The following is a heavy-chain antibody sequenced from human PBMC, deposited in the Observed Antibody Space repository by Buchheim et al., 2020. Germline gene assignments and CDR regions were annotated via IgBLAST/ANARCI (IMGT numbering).Heavy chain of an antibody. V-gene: IGHV4-34*01. D-gene: IGHD5-18*01. Sequence: QVQLQQWGAGLLKPSETLSLTCAVYGGSFSGYYWTWIRQPPGKGLEWIGEINHSGRTKYNPSLKSRATISVDTSKNQFSLKLSSVTAADTAVYYCARGGGYSYGYSWYFDLWGRGTL. CDR2: INHSGRT. CDR3: ARGGGYSYGYSWYFDL. J-gene: IGHJ2*01. CDR1: GGSFSGYY.